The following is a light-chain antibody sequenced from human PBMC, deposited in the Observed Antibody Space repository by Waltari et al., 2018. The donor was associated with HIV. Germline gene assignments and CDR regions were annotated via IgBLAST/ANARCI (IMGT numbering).Light chain of an antibody. V-gene: IGLV10-54*04. CDR3: SAWDSSLSAHV. CDR2: RNN. J-gene: IGLJ2*01. CDR1: SNTVGNQG. Sequence: QAGLTQPPSVSKGLRQTAPPTCTGNSNTVGNQGAAWLQQHQGHPPKLLSYRNNNRPSGISERFSASRSGNTASLTITGLQPEDEADYYCSAWDSSLSAHVFGGGTKLTVL.